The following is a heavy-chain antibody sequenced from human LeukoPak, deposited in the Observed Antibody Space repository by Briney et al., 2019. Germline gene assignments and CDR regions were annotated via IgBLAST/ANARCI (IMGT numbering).Heavy chain of an antibody. CDR2: IYYNGDT. J-gene: IGHJ3*02. CDR1: GASISSSLYY. V-gene: IGHV4-39*07. D-gene: IGHD4-23*01. Sequence: SETLSLTCTVSGASISSSLYYWAWIRQPPGKGLEWIGSIYYNGDTYYNPSLKSRVTISFDTSESQVSLHLSSVTAADTAISRGPNTSGNNRAFDIWGQGTMVTVSS. CDR3: PNTSGNNRAFDI.